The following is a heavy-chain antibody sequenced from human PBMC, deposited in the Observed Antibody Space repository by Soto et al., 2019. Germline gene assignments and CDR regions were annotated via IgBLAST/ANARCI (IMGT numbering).Heavy chain of an antibody. D-gene: IGHD3-22*01. J-gene: IGHJ3*02. CDR1: GYTLINLS. CDR2: FDHVFGTA. Sequence: ASVKVSSRVSGYTLINLSMHWVRQAPGKGFEWMGGFDHVFGTAIYAQKFQGRVTITADESTSTAYMELSSLRSEDTAVYYCNTYYYDSSGYSPDAFDIWGQGTMVTVSS. V-gene: IGHV1-24*01. CDR3: NTYYYDSSGYSPDAFDI.